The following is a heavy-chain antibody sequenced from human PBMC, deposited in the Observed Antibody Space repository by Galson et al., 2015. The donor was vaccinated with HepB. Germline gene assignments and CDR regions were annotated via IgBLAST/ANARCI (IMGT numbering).Heavy chain of an antibody. CDR2: VKQDGSEK. CDR1: GFTFSSYW. CDR3: ARDRLAVAVDY. D-gene: IGHD6-19*01. J-gene: IGHJ4*02. Sequence: SLRLSCAASGFTFSSYWMSWVRQAPGKGLEWVANVKQDGSEKYYVDSVKGRFTISRDNAQNSLYLQMSSLRAEDTAVYYCARDRLAVAVDYWGQGTLVTVSS. V-gene: IGHV3-7*03.